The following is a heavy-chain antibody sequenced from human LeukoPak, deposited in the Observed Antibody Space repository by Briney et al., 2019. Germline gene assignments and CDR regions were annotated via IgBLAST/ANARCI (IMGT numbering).Heavy chain of an antibody. J-gene: IGHJ6*03. Sequence: PSETLSLTCTVSGGSISSTSYYWGWIRQPPGKGLEWIGSIYYSGSTSYNPSLRSRVTISVDTSKDQFSLKLSSVAAADTAVYYCARTQYSTSPEGYYYYCMDVWGKGTTLTVSS. D-gene: IGHD6-6*01. CDR1: GGSISSTSYY. CDR3: ARTQYSTSPEGYYYYCMDV. CDR2: IYYSGST. V-gene: IGHV4-39*01.